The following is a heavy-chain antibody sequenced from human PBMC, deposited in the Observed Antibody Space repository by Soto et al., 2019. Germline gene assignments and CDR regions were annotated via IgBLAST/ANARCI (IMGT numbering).Heavy chain of an antibody. CDR2: IKSTKDGGAR. J-gene: IGHJ4*02. V-gene: IGHV3-15*01. D-gene: IGHD1-1*01. Sequence: EVQVVESGGERVEPGGSLRLSCVTSGCMFSSAWMSWVRQAPGKGLEWVARIKSTKDGGARDYAAPVNGRFSISRDDSKSTVYLQMNSLRAEGTALYYCVEGWNDFWGQGTLVTVSS. CDR1: GCMFSSAW. CDR3: VEGWNDF.